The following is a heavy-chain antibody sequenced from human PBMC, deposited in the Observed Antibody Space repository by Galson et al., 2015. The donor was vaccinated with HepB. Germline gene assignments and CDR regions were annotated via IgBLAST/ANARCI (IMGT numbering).Heavy chain of an antibody. D-gene: IGHD3-16*02. CDR1: GYSFSRYS. V-gene: IGHV1-18*04. CDR3: AAEVYDYIWGSYRPRYYFDY. Sequence: SVKVSCKAFGYSFSRYSITWVRQAPGQGLEWMGWISAYNRKTNYAQKFQGRVTMTTDTSTSTAYMELRRLRSDDTAVYYCAAEVYDYIWGSYRPRYYFDYWGQGTLVTVSS. CDR2: ISAYNRKT. J-gene: IGHJ4*02.